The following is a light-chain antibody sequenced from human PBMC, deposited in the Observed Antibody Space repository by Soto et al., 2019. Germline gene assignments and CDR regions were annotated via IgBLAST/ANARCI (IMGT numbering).Light chain of an antibody. Sequence: EIVMTQSPATLSVSPGERATLSCRASQSVSSNLAWYQQKPGQAPRLLIYGASTRATDIPARFSGSGSGTEFTLTISSLQSEDFVVYYCQQYNNWPMTFGQGTKVEIK. V-gene: IGKV3-15*01. CDR3: QQYNNWPMT. J-gene: IGKJ1*01. CDR1: QSVSSN. CDR2: GAS.